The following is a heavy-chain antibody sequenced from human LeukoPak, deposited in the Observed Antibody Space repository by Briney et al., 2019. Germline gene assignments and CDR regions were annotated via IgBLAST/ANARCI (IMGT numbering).Heavy chain of an antibody. CDR1: GVTFSSYA. Sequence: PGGSLRLSCAASGVTFSSYAMSWVRQAPGKGLEWVSAISGSGGTTYYADSVKGRFTISRDNSKNTLYLQMNSLRAEDTAVYYCAIDPHIVVVTAIIDYWGQGTLVTVSS. CDR3: AIDPHIVVVTAIIDY. CDR2: ISGSGGTT. V-gene: IGHV3-23*01. D-gene: IGHD2-21*02. J-gene: IGHJ4*02.